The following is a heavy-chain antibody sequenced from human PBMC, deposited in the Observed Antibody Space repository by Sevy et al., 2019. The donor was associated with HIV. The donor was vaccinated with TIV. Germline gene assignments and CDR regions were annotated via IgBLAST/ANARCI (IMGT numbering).Heavy chain of an antibody. CDR1: GFTFSKYS. Sequence: GGSLRLSCAASGFTFSKYSMSWVRQPPGKGLEWVATLSFGCGEINYADSVKGRFTISRDNSKNSFCLQMNNLRAEDTAVYYCAREGCTKPHDYWGQGTLVTVSS. CDR2: LSFGCGEI. CDR3: AREGCTKPHDY. D-gene: IGHD2-8*01. J-gene: IGHJ4*02. V-gene: IGHV3-23*01.